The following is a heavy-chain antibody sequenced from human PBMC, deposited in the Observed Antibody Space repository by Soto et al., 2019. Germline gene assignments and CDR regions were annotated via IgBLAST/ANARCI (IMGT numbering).Heavy chain of an antibody. CDR3: ARDKDRQQLGGNYYYILDV. V-gene: IGHV1-69*12. J-gene: IGHJ6*02. CDR1: GGTFSNSA. Sequence: QVQLEQSGAEVKKPGSSVKVSCKASGGTFSNSAISWVRQAPGQGLEWMGGIMPIFRTPDYAQKFQGRVTVTADESTSTAYMELSGLRSDDTAVYYCARDKDRQQLGGNYYYILDVWCQGTTVTVSS. CDR2: IMPIFRTP. D-gene: IGHD3-3*02.